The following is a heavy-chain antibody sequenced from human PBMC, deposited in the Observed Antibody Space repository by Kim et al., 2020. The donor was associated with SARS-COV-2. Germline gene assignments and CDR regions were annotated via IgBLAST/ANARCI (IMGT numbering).Heavy chain of an antibody. V-gene: IGHV1-2*04. J-gene: IGHJ4*02. Sequence: NYGPKFQGWVTMTRDTSISTAYMELSRLRSDDTAVYYCARTLRYFDWLDYWGQGTLVTVSS. D-gene: IGHD3-9*01. CDR3: ARTLRYFDWLDY.